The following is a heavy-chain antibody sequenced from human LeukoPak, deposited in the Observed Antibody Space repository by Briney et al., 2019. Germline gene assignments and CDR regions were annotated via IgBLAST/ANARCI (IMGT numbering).Heavy chain of an antibody. CDR1: GFPFISYA. Sequence: GGSLRLSCAASGFPFISYAMHWVRQAPGKGLEWVAVTSFDGSNKYYADSVKGRFTISRDNSKNTLSLQMNSLRDEDTAVYYCVRDRFYYYSSGTHYNSIFDYWGQGTAVTVPS. D-gene: IGHD3-10*01. V-gene: IGHV3-30-3*01. J-gene: IGHJ4*02. CDR2: TSFDGSNK. CDR3: VRDRFYYYSSGTHYNSIFDY.